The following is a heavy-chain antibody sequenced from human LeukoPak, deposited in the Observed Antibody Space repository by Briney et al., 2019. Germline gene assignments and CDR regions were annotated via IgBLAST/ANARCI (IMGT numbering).Heavy chain of an antibody. D-gene: IGHD3-9*01. CDR3: ARSRYYDIVTGYTSYYYSYMDV. CDR2: IIPVFGTA. Sequence: SVKVSCKASGGTFSSYAISWVRQAPGQGLKWMGGIIPVFGTANYAEKFQGRVTITTDESTGTAYMELSSLRSEDTAVYYCARSRYYDIVTGYTSYYYSYMDVWGKGTTVTVSS. J-gene: IGHJ6*03. V-gene: IGHV1-69*05. CDR1: GGTFSSYA.